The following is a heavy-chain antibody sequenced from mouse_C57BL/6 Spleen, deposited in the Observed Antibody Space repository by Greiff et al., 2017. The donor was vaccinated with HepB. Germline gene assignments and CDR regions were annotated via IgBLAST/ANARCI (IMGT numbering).Heavy chain of an antibody. D-gene: IGHD1-1*01. CDR3: ARKSYYGSSWDFDY. CDR1: GYTFTSYW. CDR2: IDPSDSYT. Sequence: QVQLQQPGAELVRPGTSVKLSCKASGYTFTSYWMHWVKQRPGQGLEWIGVIDPSDSYTNYNQKFKGKATLTVDTSSSTAYMQLSSLTSEDSAVYYCARKSYYGSSWDFDYWGQGTTLTVSS. V-gene: IGHV1-59*01. J-gene: IGHJ2*01.